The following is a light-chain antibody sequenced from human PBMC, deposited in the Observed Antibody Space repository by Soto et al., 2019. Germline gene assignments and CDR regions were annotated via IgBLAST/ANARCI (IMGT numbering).Light chain of an antibody. CDR3: QQDDSSPRT. J-gene: IGKJ1*01. CDR2: GAS. CDR1: QSFTSRS. V-gene: IGKV3-20*01. Sequence: IVLAHSRCTLGLSXAGRATPSXXXSQSFTSRSLAWYQQKPGLAPRLLISGASNRAAGIPDRFSGSGSGTDFTLTISRLEHEDFAVYYCQQDDSSPRTFGQGTKVDIK.